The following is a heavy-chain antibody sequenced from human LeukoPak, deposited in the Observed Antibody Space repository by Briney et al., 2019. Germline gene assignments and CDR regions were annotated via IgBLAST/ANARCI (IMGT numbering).Heavy chain of an antibody. CDR2: LYRDGTT. V-gene: IGHV3-53*01. CDR3: ARVGYYGDYALALDH. J-gene: IGHJ4*02. D-gene: IGHD4-17*01. CDR1: GYTFSNYW. Sequence: GGSLRLSCGASGYTFSNYWMHWVRQAPGKGLDWVSLLYRDGTTYYAESVKGRFTISRDSSKSTLYLQMNSLTVEDTALYYCARVGYYGDYALALDHWGQGTLVSVSS.